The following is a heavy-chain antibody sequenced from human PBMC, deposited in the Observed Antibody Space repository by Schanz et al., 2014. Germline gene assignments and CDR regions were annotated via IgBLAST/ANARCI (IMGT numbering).Heavy chain of an antibody. CDR1: GFIFTSYS. CDR2: ISSTSTYL. V-gene: IGHV3-21*01. J-gene: IGHJ4*02. Sequence: EVQLVESGGGLVKSGGSLRLSCATSGFIFTSYSMHWVRQAPGKGLEWVSSISSTSTYLYYADSVKGRFTISRDSARNSLYLQMSSLRAEDTAVYYCARGTPFRCDYWGQGTLVTVSS. D-gene: IGHD3-16*01. CDR3: ARGTPFRCDY.